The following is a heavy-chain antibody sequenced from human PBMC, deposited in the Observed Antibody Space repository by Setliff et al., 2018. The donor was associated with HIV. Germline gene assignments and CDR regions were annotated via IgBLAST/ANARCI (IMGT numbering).Heavy chain of an antibody. CDR1: GYTFSAYY. CDR2: INPNSGAT. J-gene: IGHJ5*02. Sequence: ASVKVSCKASGYTFSAYYLHWVRRAPGQGLEWMGWINPNSGATNYAHNFQGRVTMTRDTSISTAYMDLSSLTSDDTAVYYCVLASIVSTARWNHWGRGTLVTVSS. V-gene: IGHV1-2*02. D-gene: IGHD1-26*01. CDR3: VLASIVSTARWNH.